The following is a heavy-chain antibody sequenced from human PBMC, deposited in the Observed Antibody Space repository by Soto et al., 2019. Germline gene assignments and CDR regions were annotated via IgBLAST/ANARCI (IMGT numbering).Heavy chain of an antibody. CDR2: INSDGSST. D-gene: IGHD3-10*01. V-gene: IGHV3-74*01. J-gene: IGHJ4*02. Sequence: GGSLRLSCAASGFTFISYWMHWVLQAPWKGLVWVSRINSDGSSTSYADSVKGRFTISRDNAKNTLYLQMNSLRAEDTAVYYCARDSGLTWVGELLPTFDYWAREPWSPSPQ. CDR3: ARDSGLTWVGELLPTFDY. CDR1: GFTFISYW.